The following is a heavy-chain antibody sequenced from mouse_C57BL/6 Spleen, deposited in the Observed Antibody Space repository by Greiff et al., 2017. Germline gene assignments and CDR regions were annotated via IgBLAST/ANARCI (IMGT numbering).Heavy chain of an antibody. Sequence: QVQLQQSGPELVKPGASVKISCKASGYAFSSSWMNWVKQRPGKGLEWIGRIYPGDGDTNYNGKFKGKATLTADKSSSTAYMQLSSLTSEDSAVYFCSRWAYYDWAMDYWGQGTSVTVSS. D-gene: IGHD2-4*01. CDR1: GYAFSSSW. CDR3: SRWAYYDWAMDY. CDR2: IYPGDGDT. V-gene: IGHV1-82*01. J-gene: IGHJ4*01.